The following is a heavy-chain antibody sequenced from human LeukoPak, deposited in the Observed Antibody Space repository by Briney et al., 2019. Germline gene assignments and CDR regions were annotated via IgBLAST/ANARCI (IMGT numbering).Heavy chain of an antibody. V-gene: IGHV1-18*01. CDR3: ARETYYYGSGSYYVDY. Sequence: ASVKVSCKASGYTFTSYGISWVRQAPGQGLEWMGWISAYNGNTSYAQKLQGRVTMTTDTSTSTAYTELRSLRSDDTAVYYCARETYYYGSGSYYVDYWGQGTLVTVSS. J-gene: IGHJ4*02. CDR1: GYTFTSYG. CDR2: ISAYNGNT. D-gene: IGHD3-10*01.